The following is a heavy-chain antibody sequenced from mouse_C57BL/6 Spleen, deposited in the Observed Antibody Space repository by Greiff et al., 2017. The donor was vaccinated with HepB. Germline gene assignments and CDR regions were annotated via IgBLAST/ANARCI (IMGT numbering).Heavy chain of an antibody. CDR1: GYTFTSYW. D-gene: IGHD2-5*01. V-gene: IGHV1-55*01. CDR2: IYPGSGST. CDR3: ARGGYSNYYFDD. J-gene: IGHJ2*01. Sequence: QVQLQQPGAELVKPGASVKMSCKASGYTFTSYWITWVKQRPGQGLEWIGDIYPGSGSTNYNGKFKSKATLTVDTSSSTAYMQLSSLTSEDSAVYYCARGGYSNYYFDDWGQGTTLTVSS.